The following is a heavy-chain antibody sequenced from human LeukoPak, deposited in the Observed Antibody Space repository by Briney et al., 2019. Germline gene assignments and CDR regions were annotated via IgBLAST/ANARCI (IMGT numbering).Heavy chain of an antibody. CDR3: AKRDSSGWHYFDY. J-gene: IGHJ4*02. CDR1: GVTFSSYA. V-gene: IGHV3-30*04. D-gene: IGHD6-19*01. CDR2: ISYDGSDK. Sequence: GRSLRLSCAAAGVTFSSYALYSVRQAPGKRLEWVAVISYDGSDKFYADSVKGRFTISRDSSKNTLYLQMNSLRAEDTAAYYCAKRDSSGWHYFDYWGQGALVTVS.